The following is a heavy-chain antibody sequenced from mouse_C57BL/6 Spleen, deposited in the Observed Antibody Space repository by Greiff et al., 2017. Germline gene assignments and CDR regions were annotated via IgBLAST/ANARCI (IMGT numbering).Heavy chain of an antibody. V-gene: IGHV7-1*01. CDR3: ARDPTGRAWFAY. Sequence: EVQLVESGGGLVQSGRSLRLSCATSGFTFSDFYMEWVRQAPGKGLEWIAASRNKANDYTTEYSASVKGRFIVSRDTSQSILYLQMNALRAEDTAIYYCARDPTGRAWFAYWGQGTLVTVSA. CDR2: SRNKANDYTT. D-gene: IGHD4-1*02. CDR1: GFTFSDFY. J-gene: IGHJ3*01.